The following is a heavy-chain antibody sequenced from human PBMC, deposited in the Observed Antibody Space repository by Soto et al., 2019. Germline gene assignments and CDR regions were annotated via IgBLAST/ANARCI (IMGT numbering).Heavy chain of an antibody. J-gene: IGHJ6*02. D-gene: IGHD3-10*01. CDR1: GGSFSGYY. CDR3: ARKRITMVRGVIYYYYGMDV. CDR2: INHSGST. Sequence: SETLSLTCAVYGGSFSGYYWSWSRQPPGKGLEWIGEINHSGSTNYNPSLKSRVTISVDTSKNQFSLKLSSVTAADTAVYYCARKRITMVRGVIYYYYGMDVWGQGTTVTVSS. V-gene: IGHV4-34*01.